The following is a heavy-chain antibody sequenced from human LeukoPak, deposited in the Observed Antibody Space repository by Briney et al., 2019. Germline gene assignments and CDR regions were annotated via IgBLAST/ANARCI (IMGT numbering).Heavy chain of an antibody. V-gene: IGHV1-2*02. Sequence: GASVKVSCKASGYTFTGYYMHWVRQAPGQGLEWMGWINPNSGGTNYAQKFQGRVTMTRDTSISTAYMELSRLRSDDTAVYYCAREGGGYFPNFDYWGQGTLVTVSS. CDR3: AREGGGYFPNFDY. D-gene: IGHD6-13*01. CDR1: GYTFTGYY. CDR2: INPNSGGT. J-gene: IGHJ4*02.